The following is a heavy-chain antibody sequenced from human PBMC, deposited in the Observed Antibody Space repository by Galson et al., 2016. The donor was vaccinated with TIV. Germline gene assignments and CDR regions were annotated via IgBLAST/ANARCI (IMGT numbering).Heavy chain of an antibody. CDR3: TRTAMGSTRNAFDI. CDR2: ITSTTYGATT. V-gene: IGHV3-49*03. D-gene: IGHD1-1*01. J-gene: IGHJ3*02. CDR1: GFTFGHYA. Sequence: SLRLSCAASGFTFGHYAVNWFRQAPGKGLEWVGFITSTTYGATTEYAASVNGRFTISRDDSRNISYLQMNSLKTEDTAVYYCTRTAMGSTRNAFDIWGQGTVVTVSS.